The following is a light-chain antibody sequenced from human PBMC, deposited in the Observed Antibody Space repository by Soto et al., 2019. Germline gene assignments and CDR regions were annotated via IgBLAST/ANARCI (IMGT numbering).Light chain of an antibody. CDR2: AAS. J-gene: IGKJ5*01. CDR3: QQASSIPPPT. Sequence: DIQMTQSPSSVSASVGDRVAITCRSSHDISTWLAWFQQKPGKAPKLLIYAASSLQSGVPSRFSGSGSGTVFTLTISSLQPEDFATYFCQQASSIPPPTFGQGTRLEIK. V-gene: IGKV1-12*01. CDR1: HDISTW.